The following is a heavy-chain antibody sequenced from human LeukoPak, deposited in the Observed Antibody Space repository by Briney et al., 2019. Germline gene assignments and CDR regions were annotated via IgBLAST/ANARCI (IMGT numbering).Heavy chain of an antibody. D-gene: IGHD4-17*01. CDR3: ARRRDYGDGFDN. V-gene: IGHV3-13*04. Sequence: GGSLRLSCAASGFTFRSYDMHWVRQATGKGLEWVSGIGTAGDTYYPDSVKGRFTISRENAKNSFYLQMNRLRAGDAAVYYCARRRDYGDGFDNWGQGTLVTVSS. CDR1: GFTFRSYD. J-gene: IGHJ4*02. CDR2: IGTAGDT.